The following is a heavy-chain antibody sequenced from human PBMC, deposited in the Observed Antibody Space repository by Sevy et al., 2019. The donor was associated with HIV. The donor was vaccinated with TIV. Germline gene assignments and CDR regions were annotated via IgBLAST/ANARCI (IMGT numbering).Heavy chain of an antibody. CDR2: IRYDGSNK. CDR3: ARDLRVTTLYYYYYYGMDV. Sequence: GGSLRLSCAASGFTFSSYGMHWVRQAPGKGLEWVAFIRYDGSNKYYADSVKGRFTISRDNSKNTLYLQMNSLRAEDTAVYYCARDLRVTTLYYYYYYGMDVWGQGTTVTVSS. J-gene: IGHJ6*02. D-gene: IGHD4-17*01. V-gene: IGHV3-30*02. CDR1: GFTFSSYG.